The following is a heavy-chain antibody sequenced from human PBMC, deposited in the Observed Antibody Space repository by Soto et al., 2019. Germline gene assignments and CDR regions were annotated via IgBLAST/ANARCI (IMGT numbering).Heavy chain of an antibody. Sequence: QVQLQESGPGLVKPSETLSLTCTVSGGSISSYYWSWIRQPPGKGLEWIGYIYYSGSTNYNPSLKSRVTISVDTSKNQFSLKLSSVTAADTAVYYCARGIHSSSWHRRGLAFDYWGQGTLVTVSS. CDR2: IYYSGST. CDR3: ARGIHSSSWHRRGLAFDY. V-gene: IGHV4-59*01. D-gene: IGHD6-13*01. J-gene: IGHJ4*02. CDR1: GGSISSYY.